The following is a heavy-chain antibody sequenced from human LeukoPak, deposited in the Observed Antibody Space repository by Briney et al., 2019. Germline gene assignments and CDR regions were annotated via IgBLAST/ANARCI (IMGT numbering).Heavy chain of an antibody. CDR1: GITFSTYW. J-gene: IGHJ4*02. Sequence: GSLRLSCAASGITFSTYWMNWVRQAPGKGLEWVAYIREDGSHENYVDSVKGRFTISRDNAKNSLSLQLNSLRAEDTAVYFCARGGTWGSFDYWGQGTLVTVSS. CDR3: ARGGTWGSFDY. D-gene: IGHD3-16*01. V-gene: IGHV3-7*01. CDR2: IREDGSHE.